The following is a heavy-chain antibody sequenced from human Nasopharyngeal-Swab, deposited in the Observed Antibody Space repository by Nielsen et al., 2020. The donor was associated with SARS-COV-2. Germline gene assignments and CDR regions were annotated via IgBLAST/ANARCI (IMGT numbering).Heavy chain of an antibody. V-gene: IGHV3-23*01. J-gene: IGHJ3*02. D-gene: IGHD3-9*01. Sequence: GESLKISCAASGFTFSRYAMSWVRQAPGKGLEWVSAISGSGGSTYYADSVKGRFTISRDNSKNTLYLQMNSLRAEDTAVYYCAKDTALYLAFDIWGQGTMVTVSS. CDR1: GFTFSRYA. CDR3: AKDTALYLAFDI. CDR2: ISGSGGST.